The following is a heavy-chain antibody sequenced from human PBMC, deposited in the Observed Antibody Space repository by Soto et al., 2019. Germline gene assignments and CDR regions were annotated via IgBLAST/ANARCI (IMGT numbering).Heavy chain of an antibody. CDR2: INAGNGNT. D-gene: IGHD3-9*01. V-gene: IGHV1-3*01. J-gene: IGHJ4*02. CDR1: GYTFTSYA. CDR3: ARGLVEYYDILPGYFDY. Sequence: GASVKVSCKASGYTFTSYAMHWVRQAPGQRLEWMGWINAGNGNTKYSQKFQGRVTITRDTSASTAYMELSSLRSEDTAVYYCARGLVEYYDILPGYFDYWGQGTLVTVSS.